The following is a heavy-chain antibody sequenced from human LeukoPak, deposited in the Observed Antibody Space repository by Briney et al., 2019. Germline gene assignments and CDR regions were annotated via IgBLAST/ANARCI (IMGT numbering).Heavy chain of an antibody. D-gene: IGHD3-3*01. CDR3: ARDWGGSYDFWSGYTTPVNWFDP. V-gene: IGHV3-7*01. Sequence: GSLRLSCAASGFTFSSYWMSWVRQAPGKGLEWVANIKQDGSEKYYVDSVKGRFTISRDNAKNSLYLQMNSLRAEDTAVYYCARDWGGSYDFWSGYTTPVNWFDPWGQGTLVTVSS. CDR1: GFTFSSYW. J-gene: IGHJ5*02. CDR2: IKQDGSEK.